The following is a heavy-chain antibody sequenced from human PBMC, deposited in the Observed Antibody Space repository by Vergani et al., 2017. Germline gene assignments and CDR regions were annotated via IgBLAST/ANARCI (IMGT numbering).Heavy chain of an antibody. D-gene: IGHD6-19*01. CDR2: IYYSGST. Sequence: QVQLQESGPGLVKPSETLSLTCTVSGGSISSYYWSWIRQPPGKGLEWIGYIYYSGSTNYNPSLKSRVTISVDTSKNQFSLKLSSVTAADTAVYYCASIPAPIAYSGGWARDAFDIWGQGTMVTVSS. CDR3: ASIPAPIAYSGGWARDAFDI. V-gene: IGHV4-59*01. J-gene: IGHJ3*02. CDR1: GGSISSYY.